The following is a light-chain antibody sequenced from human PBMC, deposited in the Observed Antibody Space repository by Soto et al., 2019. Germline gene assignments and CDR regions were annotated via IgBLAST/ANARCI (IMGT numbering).Light chain of an antibody. CDR2: DVN. J-gene: IGLJ1*01. Sequence: QSALTQPASVSGSPGQSITISCTGTSSDVGGYNYVSWYQQHPGKAPKLMIYDVNNRPSGVSNRFSGSKSGNTASLTISGLQAEDEADYYCSSYTSSSTLYGFGTGTKLTVL. V-gene: IGLV2-14*01. CDR1: SSDVGGYNY. CDR3: SSYTSSSTLYG.